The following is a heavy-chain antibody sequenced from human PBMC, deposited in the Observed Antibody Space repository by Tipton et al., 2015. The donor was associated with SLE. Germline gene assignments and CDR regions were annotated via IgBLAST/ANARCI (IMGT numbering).Heavy chain of an antibody. Sequence: QSGAEVKKPGASVKVSCKASGYAFTNYGISWVRQAPGQGLEWMAWISGYNGKTNYGQKFQGRVIVTTDTSTNTAYMDLRSLISDDTAVYHCAKGVMGLNDLWGQGTLVTVSS. V-gene: IGHV1-18*01. J-gene: IGHJ5*02. CDR3: AKGVMGLNDL. D-gene: IGHD2-8*01. CDR2: ISGYNGKT. CDR1: GYAFTNYG.